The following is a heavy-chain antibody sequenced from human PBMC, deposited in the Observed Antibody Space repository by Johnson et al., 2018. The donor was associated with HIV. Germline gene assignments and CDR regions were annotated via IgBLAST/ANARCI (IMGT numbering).Heavy chain of an antibody. Sequence: VQLLESGGGVVQPGRSLRLSCAASGFTFSSYAMHWVRQAPGKGLEWVAVISYDGSNKYYADSVKGRFTISRDNSKNTLSLQMNSLRADDTAVYYCAREESSSSRDGFDIWGQGTMVTVSS. V-gene: IGHV3-30*14. CDR2: ISYDGSNK. J-gene: IGHJ3*02. D-gene: IGHD6-6*01. CDR1: GFTFSSYA. CDR3: AREESSSSRDGFDI.